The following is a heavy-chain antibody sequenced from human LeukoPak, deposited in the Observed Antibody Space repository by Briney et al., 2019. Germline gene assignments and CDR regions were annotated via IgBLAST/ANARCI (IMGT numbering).Heavy chain of an antibody. Sequence: GGSLRLSCAASGFTFSDYYMSWIRQAPGKGLEWVSYISSSSSYTNCADSVKGRFTISRDNAKNSLYLQMNSLRAEDTAVYYCARATAYSSSWYNYWGQGTLVTVSS. CDR3: ARATAYSSSWYNY. CDR1: GFTFSDYY. V-gene: IGHV3-11*06. CDR2: ISSSSSYT. J-gene: IGHJ4*02. D-gene: IGHD6-13*01.